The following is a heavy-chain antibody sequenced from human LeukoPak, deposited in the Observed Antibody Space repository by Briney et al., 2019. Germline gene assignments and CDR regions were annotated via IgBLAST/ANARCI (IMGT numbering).Heavy chain of an antibody. V-gene: IGHV3-20*04. J-gene: IGHJ4*02. CDR2: INWNGGGT. CDR1: GFTFDDYG. CDR3: ARVIHYYDSSGYYYVFDY. D-gene: IGHD3-22*01. Sequence: GGSLRLSCAASGFTFDDYGMSWVRQAPGKGLEWVSGINWNGGGTGYADSVKGRFTISRDNAKNSLYLQMNSLRAEDTALYYCARVIHYYDSSGYYYVFDYWGQGTLVTVSS.